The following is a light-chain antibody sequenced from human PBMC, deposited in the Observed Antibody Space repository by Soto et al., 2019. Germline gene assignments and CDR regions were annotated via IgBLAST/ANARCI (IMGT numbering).Light chain of an antibody. CDR1: SSDVGSYNS. V-gene: IGLV2-14*03. CDR2: DVN. Sequence: SALTQPASGYRFPGRWSAISCNRTSSDVGSYNSVSWYQQYPGKAPKLMIHDVNNRPSGISDRFSGSKSGNTASLTISGLQAEDEADYYCSSFTSSTSYVFGTGTKVTVL. J-gene: IGLJ1*01. CDR3: SSFTSSTSYV.